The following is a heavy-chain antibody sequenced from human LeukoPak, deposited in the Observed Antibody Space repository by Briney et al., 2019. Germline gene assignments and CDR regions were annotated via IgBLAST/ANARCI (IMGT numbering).Heavy chain of an antibody. CDR1: GGSISSYY. CDR3: ARGHGSGGSSDWFDP. Sequence: SETLSLTCTVSGGSISSYYWSWIRQPPGKGLEWIGEVYHSGSTIYNPSLKSRVAISLDNSNNDFSLKLTSVTAADTAVYYCARGHGSGGSSDWFDPWGQGTLVTVSS. CDR2: VYHSGST. V-gene: IGHV4-59*12. J-gene: IGHJ5*02. D-gene: IGHD3-10*01.